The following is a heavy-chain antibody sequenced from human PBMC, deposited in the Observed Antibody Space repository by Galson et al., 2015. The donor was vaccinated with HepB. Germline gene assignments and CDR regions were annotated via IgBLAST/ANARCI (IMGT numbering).Heavy chain of an antibody. CDR3: ARSGADGDYFDY. D-gene: IGHD3-10*01. J-gene: IGHJ4*02. CDR2: IYYSGST. CDR1: GGSVSSGSYY. Sequence: SETLSLTCTVSGGSVSSGSYYWSWIRQPPGKGLEWIGYIYYSGSTNYNPSLKSRVTISVDTSKNQFSLKLSSVTAADTAVYYCARSGADGDYFDYWGQGTLVTVSS. V-gene: IGHV4-61*01.